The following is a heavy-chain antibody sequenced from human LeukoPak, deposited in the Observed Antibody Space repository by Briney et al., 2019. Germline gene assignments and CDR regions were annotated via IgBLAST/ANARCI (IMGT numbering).Heavy chain of an antibody. CDR3: AREPTENPHFDY. D-gene: IGHD1-1*01. Sequence: ASVKVSCKASGYTFTGYFMHWVRQAPGQGLEWMGWINPNSGGTNYAQKFQGRVTMTRDTSVYTAYMELSRLRSDDTAVYYCAREPTENPHFDYWGQGTLVTVSP. CDR1: GYTFTGYF. V-gene: IGHV1-2*02. CDR2: INPNSGGT. J-gene: IGHJ4*02.